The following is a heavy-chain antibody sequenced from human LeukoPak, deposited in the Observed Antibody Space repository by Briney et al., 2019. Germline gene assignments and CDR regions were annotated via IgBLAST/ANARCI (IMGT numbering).Heavy chain of an antibody. V-gene: IGHV3-23*01. CDR3: AKSEGGSYRSGYFDY. D-gene: IGHD1-26*01. CDR1: GFTLSSYW. J-gene: IGHJ4*02. CDR2: ISGSGGST. Sequence: PGGSLRLSCAASGFTLSSYWMSWVRQAPGKGLEWVSAISGSGGSTYYADSVKGRFTISRDNSKNTLYLQMNSLRAEDTAVYYCAKSEGGSYRSGYFDYWGQGTLVTVSS.